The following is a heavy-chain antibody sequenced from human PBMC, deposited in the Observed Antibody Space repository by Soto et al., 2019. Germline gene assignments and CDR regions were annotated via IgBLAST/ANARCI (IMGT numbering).Heavy chain of an antibody. CDR2: ISAYNGNT. CDR1: GYTFTSYG. J-gene: IGHJ6*02. Sequence: ASVKVSCKASGYTFTSYGISWVRQAPGQGLEWMGWISAYNGNTNYAQKLQGRVTMTTDTSTSTAYMELRSLRSDDTAVYYCARDDYSVREGPYYYYYGMDVWGQGTTVTVSS. V-gene: IGHV1-18*01. CDR3: ARDDYSVREGPYYYYYGMDV. D-gene: IGHD4-17*01.